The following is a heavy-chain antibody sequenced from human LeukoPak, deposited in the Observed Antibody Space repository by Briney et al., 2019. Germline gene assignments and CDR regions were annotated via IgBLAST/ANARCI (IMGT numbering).Heavy chain of an antibody. CDR1: GGSFSTYY. V-gene: IGHV4-59*01. D-gene: IGHD5-12*01. J-gene: IGHJ4*02. CDR3: ARVGGYDWRLDY. Sequence: SETLSLTCTVSGGSFSTYYWSWIRQPPGKGLEWIGYIYHSGSTNYNPSLKSRVTISVDTSKNQFSLKLSSVTTADTAVYYCARVGGYDWRLDYWGQGTLVTVSS. CDR2: IYHSGST.